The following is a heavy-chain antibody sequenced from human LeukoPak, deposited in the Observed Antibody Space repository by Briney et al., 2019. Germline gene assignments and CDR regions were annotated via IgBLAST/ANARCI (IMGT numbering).Heavy chain of an antibody. J-gene: IGHJ5*02. D-gene: IGHD3-3*01. CDR2: IYTSGST. Sequence: SQTLSLTCTVSGGSISSGSYYWSWIRQPAGKGLEWIERIYTSGSTNYNPSLKSRVTISVDTSKNQFSLKLSSVTAADTAVYYCARDGFLESANWFDPWGQGTLVTVSS. CDR3: ARDGFLESANWFDP. V-gene: IGHV4-61*02. CDR1: GGSISSGSYY.